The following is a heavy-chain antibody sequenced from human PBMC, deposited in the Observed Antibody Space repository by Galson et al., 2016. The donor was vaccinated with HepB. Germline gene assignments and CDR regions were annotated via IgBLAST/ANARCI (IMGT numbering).Heavy chain of an antibody. V-gene: IGHV1-69*13. CDR2: IIPLLGTT. D-gene: IGHD3-10*01. J-gene: IGHJ5*02. Sequence: SVKVSCKVSGGTSTTSNVNWVRQAPGKGLEWMGGIIPLLGTTKYAEKFQGRLTITADASTGTAFMELRGLNSEDSAMYFCARGTHPYYGSGSYLPIAWFDTWGQGTLVTVSS. CDR3: ARGTHPYYGSGSYLPIAWFDT. CDR1: GGTSTTSN.